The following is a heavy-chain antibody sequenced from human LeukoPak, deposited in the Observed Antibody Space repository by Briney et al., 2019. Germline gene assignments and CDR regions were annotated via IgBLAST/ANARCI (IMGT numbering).Heavy chain of an antibody. Sequence: PGRSLRLSCAASGFTFSSYGVHWVRRAPGKGLEWVAVIWYDGSNKYYADSVKGRFTISRDNSKNTLYLQMNSLRAEDAAVYYCARDLQGYCSGGSCFYYYYGMDVWGQGTTVTVSS. V-gene: IGHV3-33*01. CDR2: IWYDGSNK. CDR3: ARDLQGYCSGGSCFYYYYGMDV. D-gene: IGHD2-15*01. J-gene: IGHJ6*02. CDR1: GFTFSSYG.